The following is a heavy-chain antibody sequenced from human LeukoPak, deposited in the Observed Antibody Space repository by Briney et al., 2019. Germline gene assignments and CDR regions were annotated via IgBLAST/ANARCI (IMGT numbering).Heavy chain of an antibody. D-gene: IGHD2-8*01. CDR1: GFTFSSYG. J-gene: IGHJ4*02. Sequence: GGSLRLSCAASGFTFSSYGMHWVRQAPGKGLEWVAFIRYDGSNKYYADSVKGRFTISRDNSKNTLYLQMSSLRAEDAAVYYCAKVAKRGVPFPYWGQGTLVTVSS. CDR2: IRYDGSNK. CDR3: AKVAKRGVPFPY. V-gene: IGHV3-30*02.